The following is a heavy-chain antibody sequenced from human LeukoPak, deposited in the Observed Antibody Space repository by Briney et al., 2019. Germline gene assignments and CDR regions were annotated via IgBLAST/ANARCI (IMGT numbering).Heavy chain of an antibody. CDR1: GYTFTSYY. CDR2: INPSGGST. V-gene: IGHV1-46*01. Sequence: ASVKVSCKASGYTFTSYYMHWVRQAPGQGLEWMGIINPSGGSTSYAQKFQGRVTMTRDMSTSTAYMELSSLRSEDTAVYYCARWGDYDILTGYYRKNAFDIWGQGTMVTVSS. J-gene: IGHJ3*02. D-gene: IGHD3-9*01. CDR3: ARWGDYDILTGYYRKNAFDI.